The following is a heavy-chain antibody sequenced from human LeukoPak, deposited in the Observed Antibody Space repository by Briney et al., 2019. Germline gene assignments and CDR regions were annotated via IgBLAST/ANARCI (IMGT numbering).Heavy chain of an antibody. Sequence: SGTLSLTCGVSGGSISSTNWWSWVRQPPGQGLEWIGEISLSGLTNYNPSLKSRVTMSLDKSKNHLSLNLTSVTAADTAMYYCTRESGAFSPFGFWGQGTLVTVSS. CDR1: GGSISSTNW. J-gene: IGHJ4*02. CDR3: TRESGAFSPFGF. V-gene: IGHV4-4*02. D-gene: IGHD1-26*01. CDR2: ISLSGLT.